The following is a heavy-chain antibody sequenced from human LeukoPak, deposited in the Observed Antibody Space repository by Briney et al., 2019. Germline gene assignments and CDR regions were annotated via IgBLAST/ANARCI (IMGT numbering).Heavy chain of an antibody. J-gene: IGHJ4*02. Sequence: GGSLRLSCAASGFTFSSYAMHWVRQAPGKGLEWVAVISYDGSNKYYADSVKGRFTISRDNSKNTLYLQMNSLRAEDTAVYYCARAPNRRKQQLVRGFDYWGQGTLVTVSS. V-gene: IGHV3-30-3*01. CDR2: ISYDGSNK. D-gene: IGHD6-13*01. CDR1: GFTFSSYA. CDR3: ARAPNRRKQQLVRGFDY.